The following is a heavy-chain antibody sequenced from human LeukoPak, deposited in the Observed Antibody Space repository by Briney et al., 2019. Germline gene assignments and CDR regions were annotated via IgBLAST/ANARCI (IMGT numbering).Heavy chain of an antibody. CDR3: AREEFRYSYDYLFAY. D-gene: IGHD5-18*01. CDR2: IYYSGST. CDR1: GGSISSGGYY. J-gene: IGHJ4*02. V-gene: IGHV4-31*03. Sequence: SETLSLTCTVSGGSISSGGYYWSWIRQHPGKGLEWIGYIYYSGSTYYNPSLKSRVTISVDTSKNQFSLKLISVTAADTAVYYCAREEFRYSYDYLFAYWGQGTLVTVSS.